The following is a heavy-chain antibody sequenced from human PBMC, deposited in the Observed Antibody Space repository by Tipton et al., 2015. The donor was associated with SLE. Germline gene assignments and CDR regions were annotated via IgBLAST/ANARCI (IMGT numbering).Heavy chain of an antibody. Sequence: QSGPEVKKPGESLKISCKGSGYSFTSYWIGWVRQMPGKGLEWMGIIYPGDSDTRYSPSFQGQVTISADKSISTAYLQWSSLKASDTAIYYCAVLDVDTAMSYYFDYWGQGTLVTVSS. D-gene: IGHD5-18*01. J-gene: IGHJ4*02. CDR3: AVLDVDTAMSYYFDY. V-gene: IGHV5-51*03. CDR1: GYSFTSYW. CDR2: IYPGDSDT.